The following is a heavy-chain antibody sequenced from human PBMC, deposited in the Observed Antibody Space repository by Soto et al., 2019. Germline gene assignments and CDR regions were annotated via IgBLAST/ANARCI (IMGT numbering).Heavy chain of an antibody. CDR3: AKSARPYSSGWYRFDY. CDR2: ISGSGGST. CDR1: GFTFSSYA. V-gene: IGHV3-23*01. J-gene: IGHJ4*02. D-gene: IGHD6-19*01. Sequence: EGSLRLSCAASGFTFSSYAMSWVRQAPGKGLEWVSAISGSGGSTYYADSVKGRFTISRDNSKNTLYLQMNSLRAEDTAVYYCAKSARPYSSGWYRFDYWGQGTLVTVSS.